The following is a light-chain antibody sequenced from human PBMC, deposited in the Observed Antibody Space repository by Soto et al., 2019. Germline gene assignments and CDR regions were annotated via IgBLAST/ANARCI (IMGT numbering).Light chain of an antibody. Sequence: VMTQSPATLSVSPGERVTLSCRSSQSVGDNLAWFQQKPGHGPRLLIYGASTRATGIPVRFSGSGSETDFTLTISSLRSEDSAVYLCQQYNNWPITFGQGIRLEI. CDR3: QQYNNWPIT. CDR1: QSVGDN. CDR2: GAS. V-gene: IGKV3-15*01. J-gene: IGKJ5*01.